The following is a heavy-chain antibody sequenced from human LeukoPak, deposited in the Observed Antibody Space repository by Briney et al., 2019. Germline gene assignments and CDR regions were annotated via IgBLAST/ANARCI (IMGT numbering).Heavy chain of an antibody. D-gene: IGHD3-22*01. CDR1: GGSISSYY. CDR2: MYNSGST. CDR3: ARRWYSSGYLPPVD. V-gene: IGHV4-59*08. Sequence: PSETLSLTCTVSGGSISSYYWSWIRQPPGKGLEWIGYMYNSGSTDYNPSLKSRVAISVDTSKNQFSLKLTSVTAADTAVYYCARRWYSSGYLPPVDWGQGTLVTVSS. J-gene: IGHJ4*02.